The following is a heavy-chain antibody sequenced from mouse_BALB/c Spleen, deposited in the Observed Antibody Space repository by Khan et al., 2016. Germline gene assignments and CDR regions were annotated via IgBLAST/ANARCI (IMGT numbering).Heavy chain of an antibody. V-gene: IGHV1-4*01. J-gene: IGHJ2*01. CDR3: TSSMRMVDNDFFAF. D-gene: IGHD1-1*02. Sequence: QVQLQQSGAELVRPGASVKMSCKVSGYTFTIYTMQGVKQRLGQGLEWIVYSNPSSGYTSYNQTLKAKATLTADKSSSTSYIQLSSLTSEDSAVSYCTSSMRMVDNDFFAFWGQGTTLTVSS. CDR1: GYTFTIYT. CDR2: SNPSSGYT.